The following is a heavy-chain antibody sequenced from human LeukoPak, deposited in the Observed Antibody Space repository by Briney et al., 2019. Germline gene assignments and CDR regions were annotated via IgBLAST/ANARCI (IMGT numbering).Heavy chain of an antibody. J-gene: IGHJ4*02. D-gene: IGHD3-22*01. Sequence: SVKVSCKASGGTFSSYAISWVRQAPGQGLEWMGGIIPIFGTANYAQKFQGRVTITADESTSTAYMELSSLRSGDTAGYYCARDGGPYDSSGYYYPNHDYWGQGTLVTVSS. V-gene: IGHV1-69*13. CDR1: GGTFSSYA. CDR3: ARDGGPYDSSGYYYPNHDY. CDR2: IIPIFGTA.